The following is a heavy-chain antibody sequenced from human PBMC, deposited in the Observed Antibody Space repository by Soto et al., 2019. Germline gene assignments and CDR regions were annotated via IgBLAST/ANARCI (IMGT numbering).Heavy chain of an antibody. J-gene: IGHJ6*02. CDR2: IIPIFGTA. Sequence: SVKVSFKASGGTFSSYAISWVRQAPGQGLEWMGGIIPIFGTANYAQKFQGRVTITADESTSTAYMELSSLRSEDTAVYYCARERYSYGLPDYYYYGMDVWGQGTTVTVSS. D-gene: IGHD5-18*01. V-gene: IGHV1-69*13. CDR3: ARERYSYGLPDYYYYGMDV. CDR1: GGTFSSYA.